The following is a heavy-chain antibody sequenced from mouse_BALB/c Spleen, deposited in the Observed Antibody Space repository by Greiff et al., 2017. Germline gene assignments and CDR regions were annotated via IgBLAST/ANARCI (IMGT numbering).Heavy chain of an antibody. Sequence: EVQLVESGGGLVKPGGSLKLSCAASGFTFSSYAMSWVRQTPEKRLEWVASISSGGSTYYPDSVKGRFTISRDNARNILYLQMSSLRSEDTAMYYCARDSYYYGSAYYAMDYWGQGTSVTVSA. V-gene: IGHV5-6-5*01. CDR1: GFTFSSYA. CDR2: ISSGGST. J-gene: IGHJ4*01. CDR3: ARDSYYYGSAYYAMDY. D-gene: IGHD1-1*01.